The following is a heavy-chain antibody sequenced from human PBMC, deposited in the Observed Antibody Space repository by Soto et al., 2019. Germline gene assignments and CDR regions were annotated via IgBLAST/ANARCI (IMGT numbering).Heavy chain of an antibody. CDR1: GFTFSDYY. J-gene: IGHJ4*02. D-gene: IGHD3-22*01. V-gene: IGHV3-11*01. CDR3: ARDLGYYDSSGYFDY. Sequence: QVQLVESGGGLVKPGGSLRLSCAASGFTFSDYYISWIRQAPGKGLEWVSYISSSGSAIYYADSVQGRFTIARDNAKNSLYLQMNSLRAEDTAVYYCARDLGYYDSSGYFDYWGQGTLVTVSS. CDR2: ISSSGSAI.